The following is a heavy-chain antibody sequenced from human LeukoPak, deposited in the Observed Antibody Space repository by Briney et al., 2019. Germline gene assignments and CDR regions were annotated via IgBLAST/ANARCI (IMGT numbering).Heavy chain of an antibody. CDR1: GGSISSSSYY. D-gene: IGHD6-6*01. CDR2: IYYSGST. CDR3: ARTYSSSSGLGY. J-gene: IGHJ4*02. Sequence: SETLSLTCTVSGGSISSSSYYWGWIRQPPGKGLEWIGSIYYSGSTYYNPSLKSRVTISVDTSKNQFSLKLSSVTAADTAVYYCARTYSSSSGLGYWGQGTLVTVSS. V-gene: IGHV4-39*07.